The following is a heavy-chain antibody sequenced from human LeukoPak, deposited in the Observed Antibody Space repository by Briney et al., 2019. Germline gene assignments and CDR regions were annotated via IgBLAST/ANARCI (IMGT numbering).Heavy chain of an antibody. CDR1: GFTFTRHS. CDR2: IGIWNSPI. CDR3: ARDRGNSIVGSDFDS. V-gene: IGHV3-48*01. Sequence: GGSLRLSCEASGFTFTRHSMNWVRQAPGKGLEWVSFIGIWNSPIYYGDSVRGRFTISRDNAKNSVFLQMNSLRAEDTAVYYCARDRGNSIVGSDFDSWGQGALVTVSS. D-gene: IGHD1-26*01. J-gene: IGHJ4*02.